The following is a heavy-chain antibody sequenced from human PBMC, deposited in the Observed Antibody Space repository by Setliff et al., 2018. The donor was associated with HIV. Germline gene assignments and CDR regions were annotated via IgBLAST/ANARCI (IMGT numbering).Heavy chain of an antibody. CDR2: INPNSGGT. CDR1: GYTFTGYY. D-gene: IGHD6-19*01. Sequence: ASVKVSCKASGYTFTGYYMHWVRQAPGQGLEWMGWINPNSGGTNCAQKFQGRVTMTRDTSISTAYMELSRLRSDDTAVYYCARNSSGWYYSNYYYYGMDVWGQGTTVTVS. CDR3: ARNSSGWYYSNYYYYGMDV. J-gene: IGHJ6*02. V-gene: IGHV1-2*02.